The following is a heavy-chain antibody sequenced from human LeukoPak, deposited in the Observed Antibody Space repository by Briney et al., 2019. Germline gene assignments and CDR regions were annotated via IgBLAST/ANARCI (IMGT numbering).Heavy chain of an antibody. V-gene: IGHV4-59*01. CDR2: IYYSGST. CDR1: GGSISSYY. CDR3: AKGITMISFDY. D-gene: IGHD3-22*01. Sequence: SETLSLTCTVSGGSISSYYLSWIRRPPGKGLEWIGYIYYSGSTNYNPSLKSRVTISVDTSKNQFSLKLSSVTAADTAVYYCAKGITMISFDYWGQGTLVTVSS. J-gene: IGHJ4*02.